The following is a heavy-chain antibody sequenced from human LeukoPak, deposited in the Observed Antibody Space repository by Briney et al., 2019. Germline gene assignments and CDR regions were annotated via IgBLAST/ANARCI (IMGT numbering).Heavy chain of an antibody. J-gene: IGHJ4*02. CDR1: GYSFTSYW. V-gene: IGHV5-51*01. CDR2: IYPGDSDT. CDR3: ARRVSNYYDSSGYFDY. Sequence: GESLKISCNGSGYSFTSYWIGWVRQMPGKGLEWMGIIYPGDSDTRYSPSFQGQVTISADKSISTAYLQWSSLKASDTAMYYCARRVSNYYDSSGYFDYWGQGTLVTVSS. D-gene: IGHD3-22*01.